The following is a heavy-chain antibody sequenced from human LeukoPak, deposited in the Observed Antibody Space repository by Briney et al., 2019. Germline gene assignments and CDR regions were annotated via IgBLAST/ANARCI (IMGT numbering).Heavy chain of an antibody. D-gene: IGHD5-18*01. V-gene: IGHV4-4*09. J-gene: IGHJ4*02. CDR2: IYTSGST. CDR3: ARHGPADTAMAFHFDY. CDR1: GGSISSYY. Sequence: NSSETLSLTCTVSGGSISSYYWSWIRQPPGKGPEWIGYIYTSGSTNYNPSLKSLVTISVDTSKNQFSLKLSSVTAADTAVYYCARHGPADTAMAFHFDYWGQGTLVTVSS.